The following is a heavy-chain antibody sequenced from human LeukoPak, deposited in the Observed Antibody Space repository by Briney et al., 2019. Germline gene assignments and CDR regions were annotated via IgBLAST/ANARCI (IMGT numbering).Heavy chain of an antibody. CDR3: ARVGDYDFWSGYSFDY. J-gene: IGHJ4*02. V-gene: IGHV3-21*01. Sequence: GGSLRLSCAASGFTFSSYSMNWVRQAPGKGLEWVSSISSSSSYIYYADSVKGRFTISRDNAKNSLYLQMNSLRAEDTAVYYCARVGDYDFWSGYSFDYWGQGTLVTVSS. CDR2: ISSSSSYI. D-gene: IGHD3-3*01. CDR1: GFTFSSYS.